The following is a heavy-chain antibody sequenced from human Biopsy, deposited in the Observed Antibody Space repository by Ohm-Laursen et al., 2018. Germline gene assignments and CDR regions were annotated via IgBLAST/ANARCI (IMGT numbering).Heavy chain of an antibody. J-gene: IGHJ6*02. D-gene: IGHD5-24*01. CDR2: ISPSGATT. V-gene: IGHV1-46*01. Sequence: GASVKVSCKASGNTFATYHIHWVRQAPGHGLEWMGGISPSGATTSFSQKFQGRITMTRDTSTGTVYMDLNSLGSEDTAVYYCARAGVGSDGTDSYYYGMDVWGPGTTVTVSS. CDR1: GNTFATYH. CDR3: ARAGVGSDGTDSYYYGMDV.